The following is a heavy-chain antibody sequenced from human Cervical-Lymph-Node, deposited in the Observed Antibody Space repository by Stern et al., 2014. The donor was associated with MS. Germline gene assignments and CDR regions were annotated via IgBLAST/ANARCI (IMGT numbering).Heavy chain of an antibody. CDR2: IYYSGST. CDR3: ARGGDGHYGGNSNRFDP. J-gene: IGHJ5*02. D-gene: IGHD4-23*01. Sequence: QVQLQESGPGLVKPSETLSLTCTVSGGSISSYYWSWIRQPPGKGLEWIGYIYYSGSTNYNPSLKSRVTISVDTSKNQFSLKLSSVTAADTAVYYCARGGDGHYGGNSNRFDPWGQGTLVTVSS. V-gene: IGHV4-59*01. CDR1: GGSISSYY.